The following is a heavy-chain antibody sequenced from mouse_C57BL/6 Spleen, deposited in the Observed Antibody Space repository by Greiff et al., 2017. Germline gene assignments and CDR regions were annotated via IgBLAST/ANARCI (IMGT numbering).Heavy chain of an antibody. CDR1: GFSFNTYA. J-gene: IGHJ4*01. Sequence: EVQLVESGGGLVQPKGSLKLSCAASGFSFNTYAMNWVRQAPGKGLEWVARIRSKSNNYATYYADSVKDRFTISREDSENMLYLQMNNLKTEDTAMYYWGRMGRYAMDYWGQGTSVTVSS. CDR3: GRMGRYAMDY. V-gene: IGHV10-1*01. CDR2: IRSKSNNYAT. D-gene: IGHD4-1*01.